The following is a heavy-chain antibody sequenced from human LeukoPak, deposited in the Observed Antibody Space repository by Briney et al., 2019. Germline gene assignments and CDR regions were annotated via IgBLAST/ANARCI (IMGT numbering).Heavy chain of an antibody. J-gene: IGHJ4*02. D-gene: IGHD2-15*01. CDR3: VVGGSPGY. V-gene: IGHV3-74*01. CDR1: GLAFSAYK. Sequence: AGGSLRLSCAASGLAFSAYKMHWVRQAPRKGLVWVSRTSTDGYTTDYADFVQGRFTASRDNTKNTWSLEMNSLRAEDTAVYYCVVGGSPGYWGQGTLVTVYS. CDR2: TSTDGYTT.